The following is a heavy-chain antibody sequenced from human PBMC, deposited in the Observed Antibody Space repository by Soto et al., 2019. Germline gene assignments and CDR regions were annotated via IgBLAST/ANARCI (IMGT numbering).Heavy chain of an antibody. D-gene: IGHD4-17*01. CDR3: ANLYGEGKGY. CDR2: ISGSGGST. V-gene: IGHV3-23*01. J-gene: IGHJ4*02. Sequence: EVQLLESGGGLVQPGGSLRLSCAASGFTFSSYAMSWVRQAPGKGLEWVSAISGSGGSTYYADSVKGRFTISRDNSKNTLYLQMSSLRAEDPAVYYCANLYGEGKGYWGQGTLVTVSS. CDR1: GFTFSSYA.